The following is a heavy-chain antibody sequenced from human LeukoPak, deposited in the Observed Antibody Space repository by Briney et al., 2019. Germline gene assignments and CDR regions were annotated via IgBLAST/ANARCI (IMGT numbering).Heavy chain of an antibody. CDR3: ARDSYSSGGYMDV. J-gene: IGHJ6*03. V-gene: IGHV1-3*03. Sequence: ASVKVSCKASGYTFTDYPMHWVRQAPGQRLEWMGWINTGDGNTKYSQEFQGRITITRDTSASTAYMELSSLRSGDMAVYYCARDSYSSGGYMDVWGKGTTVTVSS. D-gene: IGHD6-19*01. CDR2: INTGDGNT. CDR1: GYTFTDYP.